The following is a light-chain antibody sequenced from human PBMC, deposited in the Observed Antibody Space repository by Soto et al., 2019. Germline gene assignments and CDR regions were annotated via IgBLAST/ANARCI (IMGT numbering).Light chain of an antibody. CDR3: SSYTPSSTVI. CDR2: EVT. V-gene: IGLV2-14*01. Sequence: QSVLTQPASVSGSPGQSITISCTGTSSDVGGYNYVSWYQQHPGKAPKLIIFEVTNRPSGVSNRFSASKSGNTASLTISGLQAEDESDYFCSSYTPSSTVIFGGGAKLTVL. CDR1: SSDVGGYNY. J-gene: IGLJ2*01.